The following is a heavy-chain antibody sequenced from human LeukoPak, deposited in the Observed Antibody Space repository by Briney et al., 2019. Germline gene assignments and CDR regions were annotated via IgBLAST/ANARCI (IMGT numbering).Heavy chain of an antibody. CDR2: ITGSGGNT. D-gene: IGHD7-27*01. Sequence: SGGSLRLSCVASGFTFSSYAMSWVRQAPGEGVEWVSTITGSGGNTFYADPVKGRFAVSRDNSKNTLYLRMNSLRAEDTAVYYCAKTGQFDYWGQGTLVTVSS. CDR1: GFTFSSYA. V-gene: IGHV3-23*01. J-gene: IGHJ4*02. CDR3: AKTGQFDY.